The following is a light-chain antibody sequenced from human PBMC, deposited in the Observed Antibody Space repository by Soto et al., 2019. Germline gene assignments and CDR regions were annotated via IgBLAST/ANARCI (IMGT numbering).Light chain of an antibody. CDR2: GAS. CDR3: QQYNNRPKT. V-gene: IGKV3-15*01. Sequence: ETVMTQSPATLSVSPGDRVTLSCRASQSVSSNLAWYQQKPSQAPRLLVYGASTRAPGIPARFSGSGSGTEFTLTISSLQSEYFAVYYCQQYNNRPKTFGQGTKVEIK. CDR1: QSVSSN. J-gene: IGKJ1*01.